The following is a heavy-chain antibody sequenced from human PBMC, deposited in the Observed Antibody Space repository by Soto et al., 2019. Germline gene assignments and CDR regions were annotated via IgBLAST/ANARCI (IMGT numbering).Heavy chain of an antibody. CDR3: AKDLNYYASGIYPPGMDV. D-gene: IGHD3-10*01. CDR1: GFTFSDYG. CDR2: IWYDGSNR. Sequence: QVQLVESGGGVVQPGRSLRLSCAASGFTFSDYGMHWVRQAPGKGLEWVAVIWYDGSNRYYADSVNGRFTISRDNSKNTVYLQMNSLRAEDPAVYYCAKDLNYYASGIYPPGMDVWGQGTTVIVSS. V-gene: IGHV3-33*06. J-gene: IGHJ6*02.